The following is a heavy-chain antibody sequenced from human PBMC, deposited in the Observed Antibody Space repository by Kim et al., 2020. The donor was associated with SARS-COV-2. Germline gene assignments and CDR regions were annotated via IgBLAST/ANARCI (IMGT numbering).Heavy chain of an antibody. D-gene: IGHD3-22*01. J-gene: IGHJ4*02. Sequence: GGSLRLSCAASGFTFSSYGMHWVRQAPGKGLEWVAVISYDGSNKYYADSVKGRFTISRDNSKNTLYLQMNSLRAEDTAVYYCADDDSSGTHGGSWGQGTRVTVSS. CDR2: ISYDGSNK. V-gene: IGHV3-30*18. CDR1: GFTFSSYG. CDR3: ADDDSSGTHGGS.